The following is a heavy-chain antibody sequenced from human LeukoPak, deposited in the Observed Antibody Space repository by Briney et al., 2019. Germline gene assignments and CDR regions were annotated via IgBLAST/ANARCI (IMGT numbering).Heavy chain of an antibody. V-gene: IGHV1-18*01. CDR1: GYTFTSYG. Sequence: VASVKVSCKASGYTFTSYGISWVRQAPGQGLEWMGWISAYNGYTNYTQKRQGRVTMTTDTSTSTAYMELRSLKSDDTAVYYCARVVRDYYYYYMDVWDKGTTVTVSS. CDR2: ISAYNGYT. CDR3: ARVVRDYYYYYMDV. J-gene: IGHJ6*03. D-gene: IGHD2-21*01.